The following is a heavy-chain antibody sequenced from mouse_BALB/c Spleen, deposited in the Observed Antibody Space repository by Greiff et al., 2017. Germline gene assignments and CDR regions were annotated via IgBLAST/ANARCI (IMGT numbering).Heavy chain of an antibody. CDR1: GFAFSSYD. J-gene: IGHJ4*01. Sequence: EVQLQESGGGLVKPGGSLKLSCAASGFAFSSYDMSWVRQTPEKRLEWVAYISSGGGSTYYPDTVKGRFTISRDNAKNTLYLQMSSLKSEDTAMYYCARHSSSLYYYAMDYWGQGTSVTVSS. CDR2: ISSGGGST. CDR3: ARHSSSLYYYAMDY. D-gene: IGHD1-1*01. V-gene: IGHV5-12-1*01.